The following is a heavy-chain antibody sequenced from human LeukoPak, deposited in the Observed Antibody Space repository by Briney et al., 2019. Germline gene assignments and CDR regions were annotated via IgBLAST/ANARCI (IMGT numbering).Heavy chain of an antibody. V-gene: IGHV4-59*08. J-gene: IGHJ5*02. CDR1: GGSFSGYF. Sequence: PSETLSLTCAVYGGSFSGYFWTLIRQPPGKGLEWIGYIYYSGSTNYNPSLKSRVTISVDTSKNQFSLKLSSVTAADTAVYYCARQQPPRWFQERGWFDPWGQGTLVTVSS. CDR3: ARQQPPRWFQERGWFDP. D-gene: IGHD1-1*01. CDR2: IYYSGST.